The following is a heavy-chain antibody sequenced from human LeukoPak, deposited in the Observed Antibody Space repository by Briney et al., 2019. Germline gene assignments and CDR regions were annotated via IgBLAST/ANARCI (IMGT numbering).Heavy chain of an antibody. J-gene: IGHJ4*02. Sequence: GGSLRLSCSASGFIFSPYAMHWVRQAPGKGLEYVSSISSEGKTTYYADPVKGRFTISRDNSKNTLYLQMSSLRPEDTAVYYCVKDRWVDHWGQGTLVTVSS. CDR1: GFIFSPYA. V-gene: IGHV3-64D*06. CDR2: ISSEGKTT. CDR3: VKDRWVDH. D-gene: IGHD6-13*01.